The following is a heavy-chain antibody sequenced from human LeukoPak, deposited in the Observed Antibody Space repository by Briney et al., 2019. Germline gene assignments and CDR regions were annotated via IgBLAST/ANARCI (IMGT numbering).Heavy chain of an antibody. J-gene: IGHJ4*02. CDR3: ARDPRSNSWSGAFGH. V-gene: IGHV1-18*01. CDR2: ISAYNGNT. Sequence: GASVKVSCKASGYTFTSYGISWVRQAPGQGLEWMGWISAYNGNTNYAQKLQGRVTMTTDTSTSTAYMELRSLRSDDTAVYYCARDPRSNSWSGAFGHWGQGTLVTVSS. CDR1: GYTFTSYG. D-gene: IGHD6-13*01.